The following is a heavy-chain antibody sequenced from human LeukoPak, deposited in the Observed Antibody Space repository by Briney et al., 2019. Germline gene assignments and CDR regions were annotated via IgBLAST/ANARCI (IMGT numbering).Heavy chain of an antibody. CDR1: GYTFTSCD. D-gene: IGHD6-13*01. CDR3: ARGWRRAAAGTRKNYYYYMDV. J-gene: IGHJ6*03. Sequence: ASVKVSCKASGYTFTSCDINWVRQATGQGLEWMGWMNPNSGNTGYAQKFQGRVTMTRNTSISTAYMELSSLRSEDTAVYYCARGWRRAAAGTRKNYYYYMDVWGKGTTVTVSS. V-gene: IGHV1-8*01. CDR2: MNPNSGNT.